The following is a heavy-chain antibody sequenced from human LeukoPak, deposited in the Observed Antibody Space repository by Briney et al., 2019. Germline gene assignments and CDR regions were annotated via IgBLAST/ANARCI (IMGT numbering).Heavy chain of an antibody. J-gene: IGHJ4*02. CDR1: GFIFSYYY. V-gene: IGHV3-11*04. CDR2: ISSSGRLI. D-gene: IGHD3-10*01. Sequence: GGSLRLSCAVSGFIFSYYYMSWIRQAPGKGLEWVSYISSSGRLIYHADSVKGRFTISRDNAKNSLYLQMNSLRAEDTAVYYCARATYRGFDDSGQGTLVTVSS. CDR3: ARATYRGFDD.